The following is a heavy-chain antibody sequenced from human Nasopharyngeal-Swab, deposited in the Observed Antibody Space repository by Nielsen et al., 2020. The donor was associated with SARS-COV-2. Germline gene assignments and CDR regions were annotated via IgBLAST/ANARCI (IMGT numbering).Heavy chain of an antibody. Sequence: GEALKTSCAASGFIVSNNYMSWVRQAPGKGLEWVSVFYSGGLTNYADSVKGRFTISRDKSKNTLYLQMNSLRAEDTAVYYCAREGSWDTAFDYWGQGTLVTVSS. V-gene: IGHV3-53*01. J-gene: IGHJ4*02. CDR1: GFIVSNNY. CDR3: AREGSWDTAFDY. D-gene: IGHD5-18*01. CDR2: FYSGGLT.